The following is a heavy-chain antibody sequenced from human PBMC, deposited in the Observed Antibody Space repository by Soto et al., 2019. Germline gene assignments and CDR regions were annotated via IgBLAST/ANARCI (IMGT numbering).Heavy chain of an antibody. CDR2: ITGSGGNT. V-gene: IGHV3-23*01. D-gene: IGHD2-2*01. CDR1: GFTLSDSA. J-gene: IGHJ4*02. CDR3: AKGVLGYCSSNSCYAYDF. Sequence: EVHLLESGGGLVQFGGSLRLTCAASGFTLSDSAMSWVRQAPGKGLEWVSAITGSGGNTFYADSVKGRFTISRDNSKSTLFLQMHSLRAEDTAVYYCAKGVLGYCSSNSCYAYDFWGQGTLVTVSS.